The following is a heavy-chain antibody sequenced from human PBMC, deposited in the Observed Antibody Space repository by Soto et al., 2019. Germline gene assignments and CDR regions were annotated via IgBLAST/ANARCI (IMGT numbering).Heavy chain of an antibody. V-gene: IGHV4-4*02. D-gene: IGHD2-15*01. CDR3: ARLVIGYCSGGSCYSEIDYYYGMDV. Sequence: ASETLSLTCAVSGGSISSSNWWSWVRQPPGKGLEWIGEIYHSGSTNYNPSLKSRVTISVDKSKNQFSLKLSSVTAADTAVYYCARLVIGYCSGGSCYSEIDYYYGMDVWGQGTTVTVSS. CDR1: GGSISSSNW. CDR2: IYHSGST. J-gene: IGHJ6*02.